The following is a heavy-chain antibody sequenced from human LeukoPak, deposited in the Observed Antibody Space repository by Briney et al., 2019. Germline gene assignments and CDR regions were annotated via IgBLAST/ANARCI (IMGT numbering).Heavy chain of an antibody. Sequence: GGSLRLSCAASGFIFSSYVMSWVRQPPGKGLEWVSTINANSGTTSYAASVRGRFTISRDNSKNALYLQLNTLRADDTATYYCAKPISGGLAMTADWFHPWGQGTLVVVSS. CDR1: GFIFSSYV. CDR3: AKPISGGLAMTADWFHP. V-gene: IGHV3-23*01. J-gene: IGHJ5*01. D-gene: IGHD6-19*01. CDR2: INANSGTT.